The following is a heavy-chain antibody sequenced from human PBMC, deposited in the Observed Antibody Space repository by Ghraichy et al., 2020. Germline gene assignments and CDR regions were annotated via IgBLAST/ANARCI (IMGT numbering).Heavy chain of an antibody. D-gene: IGHD3-3*01. CDR2: ISTTGNTV. CDR1: GFTFSDYY. Sequence: GGSLRLSCAASGFTFSDYYMSWIRQAPGQGLEWISDISTTGNTVYYADAVEGRFTISRDNAKNSLYLQLNSLRSEDTGIFYCARSPMEGDFCAPQTHYYAMDVWGTGTTVTVSS. V-gene: IGHV3-11*01. CDR3: ARSPMEGDFCAPQTHYYAMDV. J-gene: IGHJ6*04.